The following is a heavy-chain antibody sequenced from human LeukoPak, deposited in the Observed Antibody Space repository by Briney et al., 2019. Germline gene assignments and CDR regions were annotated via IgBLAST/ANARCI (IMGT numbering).Heavy chain of an antibody. CDR1: GYTFTSYD. D-gene: IGHD3-3*01. CDR2: MNPNSGNT. Sequence: GASVKVSCMASGYTFTSYDINWVRQATGQGLEWMGWMNPNSGNTGYAQKFQGRVTMTRNTSISTAYMELSSLRSEDTAVYYCARGHVFGHYYGMDVWGQGTTVTVSS. CDR3: ARGHVFGHYYGMDV. V-gene: IGHV1-8*01. J-gene: IGHJ6*02.